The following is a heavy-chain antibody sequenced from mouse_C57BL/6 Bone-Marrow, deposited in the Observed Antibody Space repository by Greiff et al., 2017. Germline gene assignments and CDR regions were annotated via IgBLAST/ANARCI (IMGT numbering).Heavy chain of an antibody. CDR3: ARDLRPYYFDY. V-gene: IGHV5-4*01. CDR2: ISDGGSYT. Sequence: EVMLVESGGGLVKPGGSLKLSCAASGFTFSSYAMSWVRQTPEKRLEWVATISDGGSYTYYPDNVKGRFTISRDNAKNTPYLQMSHLKSEDTAMYYCARDLRPYYFDYWGQGTTLTVSS. J-gene: IGHJ2*01. CDR1: GFTFSSYA. D-gene: IGHD3-2*02.